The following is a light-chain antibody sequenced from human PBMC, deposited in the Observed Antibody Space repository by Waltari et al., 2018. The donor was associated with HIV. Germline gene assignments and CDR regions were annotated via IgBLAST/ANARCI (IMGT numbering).Light chain of an antibody. CDR1: NSNIGSNN. CDR2: SSN. J-gene: IGLJ2*01. Sequence: SVLTQPPSASGTPGQRVTISCSGSNSNIGSNNVNWYQQLPGTAPKLLIYSSNQRPSGVPDRFSGSKSGTSASLAISGLQSEDEADYYCAAWDDSLNGRVFGGGTKLTVL. V-gene: IGLV1-44*01. CDR3: AAWDDSLNGRV.